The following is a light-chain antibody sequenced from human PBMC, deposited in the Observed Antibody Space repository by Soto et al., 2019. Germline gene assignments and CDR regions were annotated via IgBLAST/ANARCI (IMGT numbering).Light chain of an antibody. CDR3: QQYGSSVT. V-gene: IGKV3-20*01. J-gene: IGKJ1*01. Sequence: EIVLTQSPGTLSLSPGERATLSCRASQSISSHYLAWYQQKPGQAPRLLISGAHNRAPGIPDRFSGSESGTDFTLRISRLEPEDFAVYYCQQYGSSVTFGQGTKVEIK. CDR1: QSISSHY. CDR2: GAH.